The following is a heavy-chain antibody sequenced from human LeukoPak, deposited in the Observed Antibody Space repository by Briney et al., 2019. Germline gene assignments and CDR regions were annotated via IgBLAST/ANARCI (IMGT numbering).Heavy chain of an antibody. CDR3: AKDTRYSYGSRGAFDY. V-gene: IGHV3-30*18. CDR2: ISYDGSNK. J-gene: IGHJ4*02. D-gene: IGHD5-18*01. Sequence: GGSLRLSCAASGFTFSSYGMHWVRQAPGKGLEWVAFISYDGSNKYHADSVKGRFTISRDNSKNTLYLQMNSLRAGDTAVYYCAKDTRYSYGSRGAFDYWGQRTLVTVSS. CDR1: GFTFSSYG.